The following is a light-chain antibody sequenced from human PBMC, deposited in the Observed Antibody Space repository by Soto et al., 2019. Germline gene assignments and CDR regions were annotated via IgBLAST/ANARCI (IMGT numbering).Light chain of an antibody. Sequence: QSVLTQPASVTGSPGQSITISCTGTSSDVGSYNYVSWYQQHPGKVPKLMIHDVSNRPSGVSYRFSGSKSGNTASLTISGLQAEDEADYYCRSYTTISTWVFGGGTKVTVL. CDR3: RSYTTISTWV. CDR1: SSDVGSYNY. V-gene: IGLV2-14*03. CDR2: DVS. J-gene: IGLJ3*02.